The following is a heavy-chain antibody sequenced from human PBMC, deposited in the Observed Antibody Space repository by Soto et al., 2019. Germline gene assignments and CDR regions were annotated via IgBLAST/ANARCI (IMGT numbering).Heavy chain of an antibody. CDR1: GYTFTGYY. V-gene: IGHV1-2*02. D-gene: IGHD3-3*01. J-gene: IGHJ4*02. CDR3: ARAITIFGVVPPSFDY. CDR2: INPNTGTT. Sequence: WASVKVSCKASGYTFTGYYMHWVRQAPGQGLEWMGWINPNTGTTNSAQKFQGRVAITADTFITTAYMELTSLQSDDTAVYYCARAITIFGVVPPSFDYWGQGTLVTVSS.